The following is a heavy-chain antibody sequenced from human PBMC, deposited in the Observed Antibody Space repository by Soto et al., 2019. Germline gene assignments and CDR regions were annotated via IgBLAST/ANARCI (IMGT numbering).Heavy chain of an antibody. Sequence: QVQLVESGGGVVQPGRSLRLSCAAPGFTFSSYGMHWVRQAPGKGLEWVAVISYDGSNKYYADSVKGRFTISRDNSKNTLYLQMNSLRAEDTAVYYCANTAPSVWFGEFFDYYGMDVWGQGTTVTVSS. D-gene: IGHD3-10*01. CDR3: ANTAPSVWFGEFFDYYGMDV. J-gene: IGHJ6*02. V-gene: IGHV3-30*18. CDR1: GFTFSSYG. CDR2: ISYDGSNK.